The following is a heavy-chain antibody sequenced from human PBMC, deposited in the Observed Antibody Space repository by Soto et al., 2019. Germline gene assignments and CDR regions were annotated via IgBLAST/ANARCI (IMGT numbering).Heavy chain of an antibody. J-gene: IGHJ4*02. CDR3: ARHQTAPDY. CDR2: IWYDGSNK. D-gene: IGHD2-21*02. CDR1: GLTFSSYG. V-gene: IGHV3-33*01. Sequence: GGSLRLSCAASGLTFSSYGMHWVRQAPGKGLEWVAVIWYDGSNKYYADSVKGRFTISRDNSKNTLYLQVNSLRAEDTAVYYCARHQTAPDYWGQGTLVTVSS.